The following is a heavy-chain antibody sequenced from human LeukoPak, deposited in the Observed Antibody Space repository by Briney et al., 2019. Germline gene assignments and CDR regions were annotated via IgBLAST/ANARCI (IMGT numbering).Heavy chain of an antibody. CDR2: INWDGGNT. CDR1: GFTFDEYG. Sequence: PGGSLRLSCAASGFTFDEYGMSWVRQAPGKGLEWVSSINWDGGNTAYADSVQGRFTISRDNAKNSLHLQMNSLRAEDTAVYYCARGARSVVPAASFDYWGQGTLVTVSS. J-gene: IGHJ4*02. V-gene: IGHV3-20*04. D-gene: IGHD2-2*01. CDR3: ARGARSVVPAASFDY.